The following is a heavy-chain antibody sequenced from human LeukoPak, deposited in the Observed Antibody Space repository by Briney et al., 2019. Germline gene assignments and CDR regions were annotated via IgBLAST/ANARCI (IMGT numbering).Heavy chain of an antibody. V-gene: IGHV3-74*01. D-gene: IGHD5-18*01. CDR1: GFTFSSYW. Sequence: GGSLRLSCAVSGFTFSSYWMHWVRQAPGKGLVWVSRIDRDGSRINYADSVKGRFTISRDNAKNSLYLQMNSLKAEDTGVYYCARGGYADEGLDYWGQGTLVTVSS. J-gene: IGHJ4*02. CDR3: ARGGYADEGLDY. CDR2: IDRDGSRI.